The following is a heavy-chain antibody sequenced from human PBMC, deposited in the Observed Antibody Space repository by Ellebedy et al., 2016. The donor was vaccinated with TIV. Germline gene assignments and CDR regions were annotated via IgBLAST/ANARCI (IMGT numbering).Heavy chain of an antibody. D-gene: IGHD3-22*01. J-gene: IGHJ3*02. CDR2: INPNSGGT. V-gene: IGHV1-2*02. CDR1: GYTFTGYY. Sequence: ASVKVSCKASGYTFTGYYMHWARQAPGQGLEWMGWINPNSGGTNYAQKFQGRVTMTRDTSISTAYMEVSRLRSEDTAVYYCARVYPLGKSSGYYYPAFDIWGQGTMVTVSS. CDR3: ARVYPLGKSSGYYYPAFDI.